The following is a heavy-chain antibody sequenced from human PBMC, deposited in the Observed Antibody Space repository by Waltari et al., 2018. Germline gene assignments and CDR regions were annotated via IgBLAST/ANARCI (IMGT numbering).Heavy chain of an antibody. Sequence: QVQLQESGPGLVKPSETLSLICTVPGYSISSGYYWGWIRQTPGKGLEWIGSIYHSGNTRYNPSLQSRVIISVDTSKNQFSLKLSSVTAADTAVYYCARIYDAIWGQGTMVTVFS. CDR2: IYHSGNT. CDR3: ARIYDAI. V-gene: IGHV4-38-2*02. CDR1: GYSISSGYY. D-gene: IGHD5-12*01. J-gene: IGHJ3*02.